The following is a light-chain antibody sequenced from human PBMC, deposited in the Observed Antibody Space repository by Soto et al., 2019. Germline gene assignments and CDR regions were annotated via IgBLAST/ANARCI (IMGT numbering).Light chain of an antibody. J-gene: IGKJ1*01. CDR3: QQYENYWT. V-gene: IGKV1-17*02. CDR2: AAS. Sequence: DIQMTQSPSSLSAPVGDRVTITCRASQGIRNDLGWYQQKPGKAPKRLIYAASSLQSGVPSRFSGSGSGTEFTLTISNLQPDDFATYYCQQYENYWTFGQGTKVDIK. CDR1: QGIRND.